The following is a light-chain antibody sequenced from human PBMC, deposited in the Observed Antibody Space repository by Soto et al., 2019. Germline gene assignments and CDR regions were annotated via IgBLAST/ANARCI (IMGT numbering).Light chain of an antibody. CDR2: GAS. Sequence: EIVLTHSPGTLSLSPGEIATLSCRSSQSVSSSYLAWYQQKPGQAPRLIIYGASSRATGIPDRFSGSGSGTDFTLTISRLEPEDFAVYYCQQYGSSPWTFGQGTKV. V-gene: IGKV3-20*01. CDR1: QSVSSSY. J-gene: IGKJ1*01. CDR3: QQYGSSPWT.